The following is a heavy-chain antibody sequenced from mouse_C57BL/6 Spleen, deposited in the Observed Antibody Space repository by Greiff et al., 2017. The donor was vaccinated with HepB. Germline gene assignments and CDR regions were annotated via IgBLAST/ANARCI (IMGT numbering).Heavy chain of an antibody. D-gene: IGHD2-5*01. Sequence: EVHLVESGPGMVKPSQSLSLTCTVPGYSITSGYDWHWIRHFPGNKLEWMGYISYSGSTNYNPSLKSRISITHDTSKNHFFLKLNSVTTEDTATYYCARGRSNLRGGAMDYWGQGTSVTVSS. V-gene: IGHV3-1*01. CDR1: GYSITSGYD. CDR3: ARGRSNLRGGAMDY. J-gene: IGHJ4*01. CDR2: ISYSGST.